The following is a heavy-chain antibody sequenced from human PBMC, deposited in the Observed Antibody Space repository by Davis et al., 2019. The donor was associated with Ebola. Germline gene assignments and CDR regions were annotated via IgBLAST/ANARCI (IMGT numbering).Heavy chain of an antibody. CDR3: AIISGSYYPHFDY. D-gene: IGHD1-26*01. CDR2: IIPILGIA. CDR1: GYTFTSYG. Sequence: SVKVSCKASGYTFTSYGISWVRQAPGQGLEWMGRIIPILGIANYAQKFQGRVTITADKSTSTAYMELSSLRSEDTAVYYCAIISGSYYPHFDYWGQGTLVTVS. J-gene: IGHJ4*02. V-gene: IGHV1-69*04.